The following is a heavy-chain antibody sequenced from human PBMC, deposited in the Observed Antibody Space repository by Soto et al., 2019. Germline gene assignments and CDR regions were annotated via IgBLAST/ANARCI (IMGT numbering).Heavy chain of an antibody. CDR3: ARDPAPIGWYDY. Sequence: EVQLVESGGGLVQPAGSLRLSCAASGFTLSSYWMHWVRQAPGKGLDWVSRINRDGSSTSYADSVKGRFTISRDSAKNTLYLQMNSLRAEDTAVYYCARDPAPIGWYDYWGQGTLVTVSS. J-gene: IGHJ4*02. CDR2: INRDGSST. V-gene: IGHV3-74*01. CDR1: GFTLSSYW. D-gene: IGHD6-19*01.